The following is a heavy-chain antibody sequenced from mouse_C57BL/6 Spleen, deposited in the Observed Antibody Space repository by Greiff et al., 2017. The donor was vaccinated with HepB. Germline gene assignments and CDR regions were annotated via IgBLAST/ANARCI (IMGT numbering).Heavy chain of an antibody. CDR1: GYTFTDYE. J-gene: IGHJ1*03. CDR3: TRSGYGSSPWYFDV. V-gene: IGHV1-15*01. D-gene: IGHD1-1*01. Sequence: QVQLQQSGAELVRPGASVTLSCKASGYTFTDYEMHWVKQTPVHGLEWIGAIDPETGGTAYNQKFKGKAILTADKSSSTAYMVLRSLTSEDSAVYYCTRSGYGSSPWYFDVWGTGTTVTVSS. CDR2: IDPETGGT.